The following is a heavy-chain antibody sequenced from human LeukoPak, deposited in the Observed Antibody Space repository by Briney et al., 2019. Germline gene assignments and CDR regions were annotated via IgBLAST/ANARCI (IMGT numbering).Heavy chain of an antibody. J-gene: IGHJ6*03. Sequence: PSETLSLTCTVSGGSINSTRYYWGWNRQPPGKGLEWIGSIYYSGNSYYNPSLKSRVTISVDTSKSQFSLKLTSVTAADTAVYSCATGSVTTRYYYFFHMDVWGKGTSVTVS. CDR2: IYYSGNS. V-gene: IGHV4-39*01. D-gene: IGHD4-17*01. CDR1: GGSINSTRYY. CDR3: ATGSVTTRYYYFFHMDV.